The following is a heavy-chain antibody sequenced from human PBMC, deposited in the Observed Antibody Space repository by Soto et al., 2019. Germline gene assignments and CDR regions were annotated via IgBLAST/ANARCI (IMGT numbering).Heavy chain of an antibody. CDR3: ARVRGYSYGLTKVYYYGMDV. Sequence: ASVKVSCKASGYTFTGYYMHWVRQAPGQGLEWMGWINPNSGGTNYAQKFQGRVTMTRDTSISTAYMELSRLRSGDTAVYYCARVRGYSYGLTKVYYYGMDVWGQGTTVTVSS. D-gene: IGHD5-18*01. CDR2: INPNSGGT. J-gene: IGHJ6*02. V-gene: IGHV1-2*02. CDR1: GYTFTGYY.